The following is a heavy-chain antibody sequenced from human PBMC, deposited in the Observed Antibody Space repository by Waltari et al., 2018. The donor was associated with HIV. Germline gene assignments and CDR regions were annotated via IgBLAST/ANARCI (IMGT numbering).Heavy chain of an antibody. Sequence: QVQLVQSGAEVKKPGASVKVSCKASGYTFTGYYMHWVRQALGQGRGWMEWSNPNSGGTNYAKKFQGRVTMTRDTSISTAYMELSRLRSDDTAVYYCARDTPDAYYYDTSGYWSWGQGTLVTVSS. CDR1: GYTFTGYY. CDR3: ARDTPDAYYYDTSGYWS. V-gene: IGHV1-2*02. D-gene: IGHD3-22*01. J-gene: IGHJ5*02. CDR2: SNPNSGGT.